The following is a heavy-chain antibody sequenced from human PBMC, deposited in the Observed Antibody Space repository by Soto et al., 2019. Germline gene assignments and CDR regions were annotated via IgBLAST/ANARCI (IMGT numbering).Heavy chain of an antibody. D-gene: IGHD3-10*02. J-gene: IGHJ4*02. CDR1: GFTFSNDW. Sequence: GGSLRLSCAASGFTFSNDWMHWVRQAAGKGLVWVSRINMDGSSTNYADSVKGRFTISRDNAKNTVYLQMNSLRAEDTAVYYCARGPRGMYGNDYWGQGVLVTVSS. CDR3: ARGPRGMYGNDY. CDR2: INMDGSST. V-gene: IGHV3-74*01.